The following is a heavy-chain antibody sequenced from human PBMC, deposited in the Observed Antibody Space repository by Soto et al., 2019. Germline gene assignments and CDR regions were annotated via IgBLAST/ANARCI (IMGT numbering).Heavy chain of an antibody. D-gene: IGHD2-2*01. J-gene: IGHJ6*02. V-gene: IGHV4-39*07. CDR3: ARGYCSSTSCHRGNYYGMDV. CDR1: GGSLTSTTYF. CDR2: IFYSGST. Sequence: SETLSLTCNVSGGSLTSTTYFWGWVRQPPGKGLEWIGRIFYSGSTNYNPSLKSRVTISVDTSKNQFSLKLSSVTAADTAVYYCARGYCSSTSCHRGNYYGMDVWGQGTTVTVSS.